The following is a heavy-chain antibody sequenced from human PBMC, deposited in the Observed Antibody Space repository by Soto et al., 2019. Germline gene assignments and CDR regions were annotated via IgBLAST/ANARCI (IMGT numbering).Heavy chain of an antibody. CDR1: GYTFTSYG. D-gene: IGHD3-10*01. J-gene: IGHJ4*02. V-gene: IGHV1-18*01. Sequence: ASVKVSCKASGYTFTSYGISWVRQAPGQGLEWMGWISAYNGNTNYAQKLQGRVTMTTDTSTSTAYMELRSLRSDDTAVYYCERNVVGPLVRGVNRYDYWAQGTLVTVSS. CDR2: ISAYNGNT. CDR3: ERNVVGPLVRGVNRYDY.